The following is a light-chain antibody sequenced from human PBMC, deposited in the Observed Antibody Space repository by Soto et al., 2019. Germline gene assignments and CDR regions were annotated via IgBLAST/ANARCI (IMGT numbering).Light chain of an antibody. CDR2: LGS. V-gene: IGKV2-28*01. CDR3: MQALQTPRP. CDR1: QSLLHSNGYNY. Sequence: DIVMTQSPLSLPVTPGEPASISCRSSQSLLHSNGYNYLDWYLQKPGQSPQLLIYLGSNRATGVHDRVSGSGSGTDFTLKISRVEAEDVGVYCCMQALQTPRPFGQGTKVEIK. J-gene: IGKJ1*01.